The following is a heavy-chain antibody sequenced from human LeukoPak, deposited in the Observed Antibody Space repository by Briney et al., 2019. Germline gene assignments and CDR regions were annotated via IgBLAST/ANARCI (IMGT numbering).Heavy chain of an antibody. Sequence: SVKASCKASGGTFSSYAISWVRQAPGQGLEWMGGIIPIFGTANYAQKFQGRVTITADESTSTAYMELSSLRSEDTAVYYCARDTYYDFWSDYLYYYYYGMDVWGQGTTVTVSS. D-gene: IGHD3-3*01. CDR2: IIPIFGTA. J-gene: IGHJ6*02. CDR1: GGTFSSYA. V-gene: IGHV1-69*01. CDR3: ARDTYYDFWSDYLYYYYYGMDV.